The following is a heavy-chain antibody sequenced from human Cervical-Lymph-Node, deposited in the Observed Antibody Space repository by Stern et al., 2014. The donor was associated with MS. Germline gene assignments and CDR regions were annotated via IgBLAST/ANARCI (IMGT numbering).Heavy chain of an antibody. J-gene: IGHJ6*02. Sequence: QLQLQESGPGLVKPSETLSLTCTVSGGSISSYYWSWIRQPPGKGMEWIGYIYYSGSTNYNPSLKSRVTISVDTSKNQFSLKLSSVTAADTAVYYCARGRSGRGMDVWGQGTTVTVSS. D-gene: IGHD3-3*01. CDR2: IYYSGST. CDR1: GGSISSYY. V-gene: IGHV4-59*01. CDR3: ARGRSGRGMDV.